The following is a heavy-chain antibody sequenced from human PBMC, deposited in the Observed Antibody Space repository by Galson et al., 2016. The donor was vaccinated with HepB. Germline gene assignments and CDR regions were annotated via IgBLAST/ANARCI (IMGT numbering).Heavy chain of an antibody. V-gene: IGHV3-48*02. CDR3: ARAGSSWYFDY. CDR2: ISSSGGTI. J-gene: IGHJ4*02. Sequence: ALRLACAASGFTFISSNLNWVRQAPGKGLEWISYISSSGGTIYYADSVKGRVTISRDNAKNSLYLQRNSLRDEDTAVYYCARAGSSWYFDYWGQGTLVTVSS. CDR1: GFTFISSN. D-gene: IGHD6-13*01.